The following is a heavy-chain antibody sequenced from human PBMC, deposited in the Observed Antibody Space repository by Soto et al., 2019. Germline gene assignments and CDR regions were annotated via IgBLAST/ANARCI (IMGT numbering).Heavy chain of an antibody. CDR1: GGSFSGYY. CDR3: ARFQPKAAAF. D-gene: IGHD6-25*01. Sequence: SSETLSLTCAVYGGSFSGYYWTWIRQPPGKGLEWIGEINHSGSTNYNPSLKSRVTISVDTSKNQFSLKVSSVTAADTAVYYCARFQPKAAAFWGQGALVTVSS. V-gene: IGHV4-34*01. CDR2: INHSGST. J-gene: IGHJ4*02.